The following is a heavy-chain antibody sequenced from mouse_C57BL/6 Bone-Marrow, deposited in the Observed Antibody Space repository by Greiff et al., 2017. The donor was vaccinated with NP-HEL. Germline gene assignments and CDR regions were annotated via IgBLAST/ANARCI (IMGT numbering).Heavy chain of an antibody. V-gene: IGHV3-6*01. Sequence: VQLQQSGPGLVKPSQSLSLTCSVTGYSITSGYYWNWIRQFPGNKLEWMGYISYDGSNNYNPSLKNRISITRDTSKNQFFLKLNSVTTEDTATYYCARGRYYSNYPFAYWGQGTLVTVSA. CDR3: ARGRYYSNYPFAY. D-gene: IGHD2-5*01. CDR2: ISYDGSN. CDR1: GYSITSGYY. J-gene: IGHJ3*01.